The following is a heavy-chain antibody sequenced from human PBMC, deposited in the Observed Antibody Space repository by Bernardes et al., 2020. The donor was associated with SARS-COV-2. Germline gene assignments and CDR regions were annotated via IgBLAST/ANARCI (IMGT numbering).Heavy chain of an antibody. V-gene: IGHV3-30*18. Sequence: GGSLRLSCAASGFKFSYFGMHWVRQAPGKGLEWVAIISYDGNEKYHGDSVKGRFTISRDNSKNTLYLQMNRLRVDDTGVYYCTKDRGGNGMDVWGQGTTVTVFS. CDR3: TKDRGGNGMDV. D-gene: IGHD2-15*01. CDR2: ISYDGNEK. J-gene: IGHJ6*02. CDR1: GFKFSYFG.